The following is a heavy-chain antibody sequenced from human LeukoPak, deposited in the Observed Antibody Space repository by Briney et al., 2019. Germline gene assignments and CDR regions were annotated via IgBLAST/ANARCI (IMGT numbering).Heavy chain of an antibody. Sequence: GGSLRLSCTASGFTFSSYAMHWVRQAPGKGLESVSAISSNGVSTYYADSVKGRFTISRDNSKNTLYLQMGSLRAEDMAVYYCAREVLDFWSGYYLFDYWGQGTLVTVSS. CDR3: AREVLDFWSGYYLFDY. D-gene: IGHD3-3*01. CDR1: GFTFSSYA. J-gene: IGHJ4*02. V-gene: IGHV3-64*02. CDR2: ISSNGVST.